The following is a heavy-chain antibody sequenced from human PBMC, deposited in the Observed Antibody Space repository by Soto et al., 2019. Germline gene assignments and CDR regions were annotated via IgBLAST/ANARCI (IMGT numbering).Heavy chain of an antibody. D-gene: IGHD2-15*01. V-gene: IGHV3-66*01. CDR1: GFTVSSKY. CDR2: IQSGGTT. Sequence: EVQLVESGGGLVQPGGSLRLSCAASGFTVSSKYMTWVRQAPGKGLEWVSLIQSGGTTYYADSVKGRFTISRDTSENTLHLQMDSLRGEETAVYYCARDDVLCDGGRCYGIPVDVWGKGTTVTVSS. CDR3: ARDDVLCDGGRCYGIPVDV. J-gene: IGHJ6*04.